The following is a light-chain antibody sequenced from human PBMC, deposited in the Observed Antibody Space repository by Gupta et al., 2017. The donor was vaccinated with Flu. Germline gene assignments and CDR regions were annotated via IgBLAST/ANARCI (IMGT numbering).Light chain of an antibody. CDR3: ATWEDSPTGYV. Sequence: QSVLTQPPSASATPGQRVIISCSGSSSNVEVNFVYWHQQFPGMAPKLLIFGDNQRPSGVPDRFSASKSGTSASLAISGLRSEDEADYYCATWEDSPTGYVFGTGTRVTAL. J-gene: IGLJ1*01. CDR1: SSNVEVNF. CDR2: GDN. V-gene: IGLV1-47*01.